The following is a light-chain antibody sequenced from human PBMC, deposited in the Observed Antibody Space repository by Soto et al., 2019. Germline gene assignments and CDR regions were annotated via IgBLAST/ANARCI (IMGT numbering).Light chain of an antibody. CDR2: GAS. Sequence: IVLLQSPATLSLTPGEKATLSCRASQSVSSYLAWYQQRPGQPPRLLSQGASTRATGIPARFSGSGSGTDFTLTISSLEPEDFAVYYCQQRSNWPPITFGQRTRLEVK. V-gene: IGKV3-11*01. J-gene: IGKJ5*01. CDR3: QQRSNWPPIT. CDR1: QSVSSY.